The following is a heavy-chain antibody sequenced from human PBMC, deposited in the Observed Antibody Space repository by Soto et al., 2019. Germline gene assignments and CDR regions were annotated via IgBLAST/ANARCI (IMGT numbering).Heavy chain of an antibody. CDR3: ARPRHSSGYWDAFDI. D-gene: IGHD3-22*01. J-gene: IGHJ3*02. CDR2: IYPGDSDT. CDR1: GYSFTSYW. V-gene: IGHV5-51*01. Sequence: PGESLKISCKGSGYSFTSYWIGWVRQMPGKGLEWMGIIYPGDSDTRYSPSFQGQVTISADKSISTAYLQWSSLKASDTAMYYCARPRHSSGYWDAFDIWGQGTMVTVSS.